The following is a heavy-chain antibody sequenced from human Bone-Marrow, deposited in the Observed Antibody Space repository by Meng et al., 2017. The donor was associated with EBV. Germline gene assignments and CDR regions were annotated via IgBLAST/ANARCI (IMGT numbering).Heavy chain of an antibody. CDR2: IDHSGST. Sequence: VARKESGPGLLEPSGTLSLTCRCSGGAISGSNWWSWVRQPPGKGLEWIGEIDHSGSTNYNPSLKSRVTISIDKSKNQFSLKLSSVTAADTAVYYCARDISGTIDYWGQGTLVTVSS. CDR3: ARDISGTIDY. CDR1: GGAISGSNW. V-gene: IGHV4-4*02. J-gene: IGHJ4*02. D-gene: IGHD3-10*01.